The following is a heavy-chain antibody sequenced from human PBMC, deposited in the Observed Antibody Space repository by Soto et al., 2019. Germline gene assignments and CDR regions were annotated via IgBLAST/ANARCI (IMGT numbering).Heavy chain of an antibody. CDR1: RDTFTNYA. CDR3: ARALGGCSAGSCRYNWLDS. V-gene: IGHV1-69*06. Sequence: QVQLVQSGAEVKKPGSSVKVSCKASRDTFTNYAISWVRQAPGQGLEWMGGIIPFYGTAHYAQKFQDRVTIIADTSTSTADMELSSLRPEDTAVYYCARALGGCSAGSCRYNWLDSWGQGTLVTVSS. J-gene: IGHJ5*01. D-gene: IGHD2-15*01. CDR2: IIPFYGTA.